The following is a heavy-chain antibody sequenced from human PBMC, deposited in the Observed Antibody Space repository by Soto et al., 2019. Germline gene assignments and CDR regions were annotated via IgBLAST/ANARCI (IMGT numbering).Heavy chain of an antibody. CDR3: ARDVGPCRGGSCNTVLDY. V-gene: IGHV1-18*01. Sequence: ASVKVSCKASGYTFTSYGISWVRQAPGQGLEWMGWISAYNGNTNYAQKLQGRVTMTTDTSTSTAYMELRSLRVEDTAVYYCARDVGPCRGGSCNTVLDYWGQGTLVTVSS. J-gene: IGHJ4*02. CDR2: ISAYNGNT. CDR1: GYTFTSYG. D-gene: IGHD2-15*01.